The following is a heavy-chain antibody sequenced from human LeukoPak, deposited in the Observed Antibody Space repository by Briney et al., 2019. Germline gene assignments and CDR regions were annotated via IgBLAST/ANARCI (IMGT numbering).Heavy chain of an antibody. CDR1: GFTFSSYA. CDR3: ANSPEPYYYYGMDV. D-gene: IGHD1-14*01. J-gene: IGHJ6*02. Sequence: GGSLRLSCAASGFTFSSYAMSWVRQAPGKGLEWVSAISGSGGSTYYADSVKGRFTISRDNSKNTLYLQMNSLRAEDTAVYYYANSPEPYYYYGMDVWGQGTTVTVSS. CDR2: ISGSGGST. V-gene: IGHV3-23*01.